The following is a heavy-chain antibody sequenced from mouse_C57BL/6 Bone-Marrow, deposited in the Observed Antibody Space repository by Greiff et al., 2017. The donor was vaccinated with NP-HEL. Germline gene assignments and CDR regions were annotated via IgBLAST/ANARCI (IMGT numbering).Heavy chain of an antibody. D-gene: IGHD1-1*01. V-gene: IGHV10-3*01. Sequence: EVMLVESGGGLVQPKGSLKLSCAASGFTFNTYAMHWVRQAPGKGLEWVARIRSKSSNYATYYADSVKDRFTISRDDSQSMLYLQMNNLKTEDTAMYYCVREGTVVAPYAMDYWGQGTSVTVSS. CDR2: IRSKSSNYAT. CDR3: VREGTVVAPYAMDY. CDR1: GFTFNTYA. J-gene: IGHJ4*01.